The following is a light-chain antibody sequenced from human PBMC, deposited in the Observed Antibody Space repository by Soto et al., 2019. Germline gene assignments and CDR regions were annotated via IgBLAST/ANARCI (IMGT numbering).Light chain of an antibody. J-gene: IGKJ5*01. CDR1: QSISSY. CDR2: GAS. V-gene: IGKV1-39*01. CDR3: PPSYSTFP. Sequence: EIRVTQSPSCLSASVGDRVTITCRASQSISSYLNWYQYKPGKAPKVLIYGASSLQSGVPSRFSVSGSGTDVTLTISSLQPEDFATYYGPPSYSTFPFGQGTRPEIK.